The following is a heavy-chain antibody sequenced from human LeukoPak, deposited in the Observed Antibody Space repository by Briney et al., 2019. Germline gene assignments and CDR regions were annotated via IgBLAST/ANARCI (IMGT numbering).Heavy chain of an antibody. D-gene: IGHD3-22*01. CDR3: ARAGEYYYDSSGYYLDY. J-gene: IGHJ4*02. V-gene: IGHV1-69*02. CDR1: GGTFSSYI. Sequence: ASVKVSCKASGGTFSSYIISWVRQAPGQGLEWMGRIIPILGIANYAQKFQGRVTITADKSTSTAYMELSSLRSEDTAVYYCARAGEYYYDSSGYYLDYWGQGTLVTVSS. CDR2: IIPILGIA.